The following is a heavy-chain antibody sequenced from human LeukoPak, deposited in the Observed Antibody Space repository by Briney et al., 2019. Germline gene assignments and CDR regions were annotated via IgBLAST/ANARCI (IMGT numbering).Heavy chain of an antibody. CDR1: GYTFTGYY. J-gene: IGHJ3*02. CDR3: ARDMPDIVATYYAFDI. Sequence: VASVKVSCKASGYTFTGYYMHWVRQAPGQGLEWMGWINPNSGGTNYAQKFQGRVTMTRDTSISTAYMELSRLRSDDTAVYYCARDMPDIVATYYAFDIWGQGTMVTVSS. D-gene: IGHD5-12*01. CDR2: INPNSGGT. V-gene: IGHV1-2*02.